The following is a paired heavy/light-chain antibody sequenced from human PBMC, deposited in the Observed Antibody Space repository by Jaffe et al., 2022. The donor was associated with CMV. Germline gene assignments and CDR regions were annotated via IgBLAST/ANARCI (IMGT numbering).Light chain of an antibody. CDR2: DVS. CDR3: QQYNNWPLT. V-gene: IGKV3-15*01. J-gene: IGKJ4*01. Sequence: EIVMTQSPATLSVSPGERATLSCRATQSVSGYLAWYQQKPGQAPRLLIYDVSSRAPGVPARFSGSGSATEFTLTISSLQSEDFAVYYCQQYNNWPLTFGGGTKVEIK. CDR1: QSVSGY.
Heavy chain of an antibody. CDR1: GHSISSTSHY. D-gene: IGHD3-10*01. CDR3: ARHALRGSYNYYYMDV. J-gene: IGHJ6*03. CDR2: FYYSGST. Sequence: QLQLQESGPGLVKPSETLSLTCTVSGHSISSTSHYWGWIRQPPGKGLEWIGNFYYSGSTYYNPSLKSRATISVETSKNQFSLKLTSVTAADTAVYYCARHALRGSYNYYYMDVWGKGTTVTVSS. V-gene: IGHV4-39*01.